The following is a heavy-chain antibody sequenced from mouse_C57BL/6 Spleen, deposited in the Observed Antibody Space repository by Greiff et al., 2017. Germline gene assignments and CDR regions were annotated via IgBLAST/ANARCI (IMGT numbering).Heavy chain of an antibody. Sequence: QVQLQQPGAELVKPGASVKLSCKASGYTFTSYWLQWVKQRPGQGLEWIGELDPSDSYTNYNQKFKGKATLTVDTASSTAYMQLSSLTSEDSAVYYCAPVFYDGYFQFDDWGQGTTLTVSS. D-gene: IGHD2-3*01. CDR3: APVFYDGYFQFDD. V-gene: IGHV1-50*01. J-gene: IGHJ2*01. CDR2: LDPSDSYT. CDR1: GYTFTSYW.